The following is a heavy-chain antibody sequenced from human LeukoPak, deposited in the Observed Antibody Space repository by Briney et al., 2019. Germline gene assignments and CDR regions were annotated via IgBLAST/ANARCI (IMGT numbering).Heavy chain of an antibody. CDR3: ARGDGYGYNWFVS. Sequence: SVKVSCKAFGGTFSSYAITWVRQAPGQGLEWMGRIIPIFDTANYAQNFQGRVTITTYESTTKAYMELSRLRSEDTAVYYCARGDGYGYNWFVSWGQGTVDSVSS. D-gene: IGHD5-24*01. J-gene: IGHJ5*01. CDR2: IIPIFDTA. CDR1: GGTFSSYA. V-gene: IGHV1-69*05.